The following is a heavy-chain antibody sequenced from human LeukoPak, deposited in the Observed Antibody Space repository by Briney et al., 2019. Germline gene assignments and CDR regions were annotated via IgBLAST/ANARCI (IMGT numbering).Heavy chain of an antibody. CDR2: IYWNDDK. D-gene: IGHD1-1*01. CDR1: GFSLSTSVVG. V-gene: IGHV2-5*01. Sequence: SGPTLVKPTQTLTLTCTFSGFSLSTSVVGVGWIRQPPGKALEWLALIYWNDDKRYSPSLKSRLTITKDTSKNQVVLTMTNMDPVDTATYYCAHRGTTLLFDYWGQGTLVTVSS. J-gene: IGHJ4*02. CDR3: AHRGTTLLFDY.